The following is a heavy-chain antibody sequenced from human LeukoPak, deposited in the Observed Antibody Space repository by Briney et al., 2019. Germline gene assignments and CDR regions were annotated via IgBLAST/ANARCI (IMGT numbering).Heavy chain of an antibody. J-gene: IGHJ3*02. V-gene: IGHV4-59*08. CDR1: GGSISSYY. CDR2: IYYSGST. D-gene: IGHD3-3*01. CDR3: ARLGRYYDFWSGYANDAFDI. Sequence: PSETLSLTCTVSGGSISSYYWSWIRQPPGKGLEWIGYIYYSGSTNYNPSLKSRVTISVDTSKNQFSLKLSSVTAADPAVYYCARLGRYYDFWSGYANDAFDIWGQGTMVSGSS.